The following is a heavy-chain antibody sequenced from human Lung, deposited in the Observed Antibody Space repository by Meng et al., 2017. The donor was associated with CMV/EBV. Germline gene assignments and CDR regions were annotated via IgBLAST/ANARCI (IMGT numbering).Heavy chain of an antibody. CDR3: ARQYDTRTWDNWVDP. J-gene: IGHJ5*02. Sequence: XVSXKGSGHSFTSYWIAWVRQMPGKGLEWMGIIYPGDSDTTYSPSFQGQVTISADNSISTTYLQWSSLRASDTAMYYCARQYDTRTWDNWVDPWGHGTLVTVSS. CDR1: GHSFTSYW. V-gene: IGHV5-51*01. D-gene: IGHD3-22*01. CDR2: IYPGDSDT.